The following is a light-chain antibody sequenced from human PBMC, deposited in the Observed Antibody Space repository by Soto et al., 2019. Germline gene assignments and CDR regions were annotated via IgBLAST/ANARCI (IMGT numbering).Light chain of an antibody. CDR2: GGS. CDR1: QSVSSTY. Sequence: EIVLTQSPGPLSLSPGERANISCRASQSVSSTYFAWYQQKPGQSPRLLIYGGSNRASGIPDRFSGSGSGTDSSLTISRLEPEDFAVYVRQQYGNALSFGGGTKVDIK. J-gene: IGKJ4*01. CDR3: QQYGNALS. V-gene: IGKV3-20*01.